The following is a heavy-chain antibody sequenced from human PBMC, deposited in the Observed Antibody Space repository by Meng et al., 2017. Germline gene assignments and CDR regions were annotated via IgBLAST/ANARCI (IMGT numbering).Heavy chain of an antibody. V-gene: IGHV4-39*07. D-gene: IGHD6-19*01. Sequence: HLQRAKADPGLVKPSEPLSLTCTVSGASISSSSDYWGWIRQPPGKGLEWIGSIYYSGSTYYNPSLKSRVTISVDTSKNQFSLKLSSVTAADTAVYYCASLRIAVAGINWFDPWGQGTLVTVSS. J-gene: IGHJ5*02. CDR2: IYYSGST. CDR3: ASLRIAVAGINWFDP. CDR1: GASISSSSDY.